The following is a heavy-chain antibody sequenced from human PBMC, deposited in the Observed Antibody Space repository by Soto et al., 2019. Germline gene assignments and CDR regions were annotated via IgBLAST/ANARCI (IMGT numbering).Heavy chain of an antibody. D-gene: IGHD1-26*01. CDR2: TYYSGST. Sequence: SETLSLTCTVSGGSISSSSYYWGWIRQPPGKGLEWIGSTYYSGSTYYNPSLKSRVTISVDTSKNQFSLKLSSVTAADTAVYYCAGLDLARYDPWGQGTLVTVSS. J-gene: IGHJ5*02. CDR3: AGLDLARYDP. V-gene: IGHV4-39*01. CDR1: GGSISSSSYY.